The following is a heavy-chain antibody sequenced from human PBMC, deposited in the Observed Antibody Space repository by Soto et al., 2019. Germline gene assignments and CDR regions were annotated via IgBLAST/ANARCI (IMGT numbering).Heavy chain of an antibody. J-gene: IGHJ4*02. Sequence: GGSLRLSCAASGFTFSSYSMNWVRQAPGKGLEWVSSISSSSSYIYYADSVKGRLTISRDNAKNSLYLQMNSLRAEDTAVYYCERGTQQRVLGYWGQGTLVTVSS. CDR2: ISSSSSYI. CDR3: ERGTQQRVLGY. D-gene: IGHD6-13*01. CDR1: GFTFSSYS. V-gene: IGHV3-21*01.